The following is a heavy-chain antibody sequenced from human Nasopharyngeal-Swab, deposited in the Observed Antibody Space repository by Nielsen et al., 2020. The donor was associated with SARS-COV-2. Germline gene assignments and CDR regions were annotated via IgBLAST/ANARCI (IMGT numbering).Heavy chain of an antibody. CDR3: ARGSRFTIFGVVPDYYYGMDV. J-gene: IGHJ6*02. D-gene: IGHD3-3*01. Sequence: SETLSLTCTVSGDSISSYYWSWIRQPAGKGLEWMGRIYTSGSTNYNPSLKSRVTMSVDTSKNKFSLKLSSVTAADTAVYYCARGSRFTIFGVVPDYYYGMDVWGQGTTVTVSS. CDR2: IYTSGST. CDR1: GDSISSYY. V-gene: IGHV4-4*07.